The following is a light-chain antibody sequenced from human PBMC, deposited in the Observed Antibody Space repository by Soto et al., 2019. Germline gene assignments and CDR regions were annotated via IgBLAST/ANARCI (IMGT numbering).Light chain of an antibody. CDR3: SSYAGSSNV. V-gene: IGLV2-8*01. CDR1: NTDVGGYNY. CDR2: EVN. J-gene: IGLJ1*01. Sequence: QSALTQPASVSGSPGQSITVSCTGTNTDVGGYNYVSWYQHRPGKAPRLMIYEVNKRPSGVPDRFSGSKSGNTASLTVSGLQAEDEADYYCSSYAGSSNVFGTGTKVTVL.